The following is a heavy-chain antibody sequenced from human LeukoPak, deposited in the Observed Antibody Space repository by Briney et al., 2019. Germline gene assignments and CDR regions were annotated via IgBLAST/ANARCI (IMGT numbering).Heavy chain of an antibody. Sequence: GGSLRLSCAASGFTFSSYGMHWVRQAPGKGLEWVAVISYDGSNKYYADSVKGRFTISRDNSKNTLYLQMNSLRAEDTAVYYCAKDHRYYDSSGLGVYWGQGTLVTVSS. CDR2: ISYDGSNK. CDR3: AKDHRYYDSSGLGVY. J-gene: IGHJ4*02. CDR1: GFTFSSYG. V-gene: IGHV3-30*18. D-gene: IGHD3-22*01.